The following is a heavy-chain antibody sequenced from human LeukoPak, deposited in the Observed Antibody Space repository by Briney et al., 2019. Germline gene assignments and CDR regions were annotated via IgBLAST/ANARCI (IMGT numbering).Heavy chain of an antibody. CDR3: ARGDTVATGLYDY. CDR2: IFTTGST. V-gene: IGHV4-61*02. J-gene: IGHJ4*02. CDR1: GYSISSDKY. Sequence: PSETLSLTCEVSGYSISSDKYWGWIRQPAGRGLEWIGRIFTTGSTNYNPSLKSRVTISLDKSKNQFSLRLSSVTAADTAVYYCARGDTVATGLYDYWGRGTLVTVSS. D-gene: IGHD5-12*01.